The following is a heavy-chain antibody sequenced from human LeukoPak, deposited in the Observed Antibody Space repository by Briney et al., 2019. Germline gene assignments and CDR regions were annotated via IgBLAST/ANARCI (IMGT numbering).Heavy chain of an antibody. J-gene: IGHJ3*02. Sequence: SETLSLTCAVYGGSLSGHYWTWIRQSPEKGLEWIGQITLGGSTNYNPSLKSRVTISVDTSKNQFSLKLSSVTAADTAVYYCARGGRYSVPYYHGSGSYAFDIWGQGTMVTVSS. CDR1: GGSLSGHY. D-gene: IGHD3-10*01. CDR3: ARGGRYSVPYYHGSGSYAFDI. CDR2: ITLGGST. V-gene: IGHV4-34*01.